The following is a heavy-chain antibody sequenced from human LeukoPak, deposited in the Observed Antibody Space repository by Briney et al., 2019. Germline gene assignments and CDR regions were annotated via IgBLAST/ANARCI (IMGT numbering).Heavy chain of an antibody. D-gene: IGHD4-11*01. V-gene: IGHV3-23*01. J-gene: IGHJ4*02. CDR1: GFTISTYA. Sequence: GGSLRLSCAASGFTISTYAMSWVRQAPGKGLEWVSLISSNGGSTHYADSVKGRFTISRDNSKNTLYLQMKSLRAEDTAVYYCTKDLYTVTGDYWGQGTLVTVSS. CDR2: ISSNGGST. CDR3: TKDLYTVTGDY.